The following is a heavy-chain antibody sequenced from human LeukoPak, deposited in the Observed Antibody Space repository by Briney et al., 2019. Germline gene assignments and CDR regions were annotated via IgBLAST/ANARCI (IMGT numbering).Heavy chain of an antibody. CDR1: GGSISSRPYY. Sequence: LETLSLTCTVSGGSISSRPYYWGWIRQPPGKGLEWLGSFSYSGSTYYKPSLKSRVTISVDTSKNQFSLKLSSMTAADTAVYYCARRGDYWGQGTLVTVSS. CDR2: FSYSGST. D-gene: IGHD3-10*01. CDR3: ARRGDY. J-gene: IGHJ4*02. V-gene: IGHV4-39*01.